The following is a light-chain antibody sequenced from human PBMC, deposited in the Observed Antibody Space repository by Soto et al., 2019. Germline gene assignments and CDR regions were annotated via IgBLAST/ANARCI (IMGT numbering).Light chain of an antibody. Sequence: EIVLTQSPGTLSLSPGERATLSCRASQSVRSSYLAWYQQKPGQPPRLLIYDASNRATGVPDRFSGSGSGTDFTLAISRLEPEDFAVYYCQQYGGSPTFGLGTKVEI. J-gene: IGKJ1*01. CDR3: QQYGGSPT. CDR1: QSVRSSY. CDR2: DAS. V-gene: IGKV3-20*01.